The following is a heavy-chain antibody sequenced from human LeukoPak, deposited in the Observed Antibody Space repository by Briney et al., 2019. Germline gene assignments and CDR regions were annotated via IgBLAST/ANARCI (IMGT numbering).Heavy chain of an antibody. D-gene: IGHD4-23*01. V-gene: IGHV3-30*18. J-gene: IGHJ4*02. Sequence: PGGSLRLSCAASGFTFSSCGMHWVRQAPGKGLEWVAVISYDGSNKYYADSVKGRFTISRDNSKNTLYLQMNSLRAEDTAVYYCAKGGGNSGVFFDYWGQGTLVTVSS. CDR1: GFTFSSCG. CDR3: AKGGGNSGVFFDY. CDR2: ISYDGSNK.